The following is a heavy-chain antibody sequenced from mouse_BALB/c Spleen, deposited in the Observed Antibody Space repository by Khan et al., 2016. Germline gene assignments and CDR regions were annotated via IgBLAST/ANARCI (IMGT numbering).Heavy chain of an antibody. V-gene: IGHV9-3-1*01. Sequence: QIQLVQSGPELKKPGETVKISCKASGYTFTNYGMNWVKQAPGKGLKWMGWINTYTGEPTYADDFKGRFAFSLETSASTAYLQINNLENEDTATYCCASGDNYEDYFDYWGQGTTLTVSS. D-gene: IGHD1-3*01. CDR3: ASGDNYEDYFDY. J-gene: IGHJ2*01. CDR1: GYTFTNYG. CDR2: INTYTGEP.